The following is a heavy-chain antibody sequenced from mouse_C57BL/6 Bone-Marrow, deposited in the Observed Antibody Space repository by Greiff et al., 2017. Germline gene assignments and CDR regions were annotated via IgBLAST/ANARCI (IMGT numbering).Heavy chain of an antibody. CDR1: GYTFTSYW. Sequence: QVQLQQPGAELVMPGASVKLSCKASGYTFTSYWMHWVKQRPGQGLEWIGELDPSDSYTNYNQKFKGKSTLTVDKSSSTAYMQLSSLTSEDSAVYYCARENYYGGSPWFAYWGQGTLVTVSA. CDR3: ARENYYGGSPWFAY. CDR2: LDPSDSYT. D-gene: IGHD1-1*01. V-gene: IGHV1-69*01. J-gene: IGHJ3*01.